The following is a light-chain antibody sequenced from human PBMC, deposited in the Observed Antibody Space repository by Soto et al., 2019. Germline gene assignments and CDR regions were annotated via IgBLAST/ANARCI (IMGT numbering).Light chain of an antibody. Sequence: DVVMTQSPASLAVSLGERATINCKSSQSVLFTANNKNYLAWFQQKPGQPPKLLIYWASTRESGVPDRFNGSGAGTDFTLSISNLQPEDVAVYYCHQYYSFPHSFGQGTRLELK. CDR1: QSVLFTANNKNY. CDR3: HQYYSFPHS. V-gene: IGKV4-1*01. J-gene: IGKJ2*01. CDR2: WAS.